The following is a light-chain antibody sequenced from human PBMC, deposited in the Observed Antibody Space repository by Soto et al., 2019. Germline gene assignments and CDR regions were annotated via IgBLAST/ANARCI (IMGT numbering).Light chain of an antibody. V-gene: IGKV2-28*01. CDR2: LAS. CDR3: LQAAQSPLT. J-gene: IGKJ5*01. CDR1: RTPLQSNGKTK. Sequence: IVLTQSPLSLPVTPGGPASISCRPSRTPLQSNGKTKVVWYLQRPGQSPQLLLYLASSRASGVPDRFSGSGSGTEFSLEISRVEAEDVGVYYCLQAAQSPLTFGQGTRLEIK.